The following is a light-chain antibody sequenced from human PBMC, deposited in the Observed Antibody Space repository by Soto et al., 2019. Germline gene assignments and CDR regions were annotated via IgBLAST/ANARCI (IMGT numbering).Light chain of an antibody. V-gene: IGKV3-20*01. CDR2: GAS. CDR3: QQYNNWPPTT. Sequence: EIVLTQSAGTLSLSPGERATLSCRASQSVSNNYLAWYQQKPGQAPRLLIYGASNRATGIPDRFSGSGSGTEFSLTISRLEPEDFAFYYCQQYNNWPPTTFGQGTKVDIK. J-gene: IGKJ1*01. CDR1: QSVSNNY.